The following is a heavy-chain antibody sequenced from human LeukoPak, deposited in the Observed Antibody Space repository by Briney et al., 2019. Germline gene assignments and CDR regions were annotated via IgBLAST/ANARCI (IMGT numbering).Heavy chain of an antibody. CDR1: GFTFSSYW. CDR2: INTDGSST. CDR3: ARDKALWY. Sequence: GGSLRLSCAAPGFTFSSYWMHWVRQAPGKGLVWVSHINTDGSSTNYADSVKGRFTISRDNAKNTVYLQMNSLRAEDTAVYYCARDKALWYWGQGTLVTVSS. J-gene: IGHJ4*02. V-gene: IGHV3-74*01.